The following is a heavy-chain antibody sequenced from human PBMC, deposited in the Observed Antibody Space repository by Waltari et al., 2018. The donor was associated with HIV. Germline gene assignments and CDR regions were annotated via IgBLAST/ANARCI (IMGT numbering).Heavy chain of an antibody. Sequence: QLQLQASGPGRVQPSETLSLPCPVSRGSTGHRIYYLGWIRQPPGKGLEWIGSIYYSGSTYYNPSLKSRVTISVDTSKNQFSLKLSSVTAADTAVYYCARERYCSGGSCPFDYWGQGTLVTVSS. V-gene: IGHV4-39*07. D-gene: IGHD2-15*01. CDR3: ARERYCSGGSCPFDY. CDR1: RGSTGHRIYY. J-gene: IGHJ4*02. CDR2: IYYSGST.